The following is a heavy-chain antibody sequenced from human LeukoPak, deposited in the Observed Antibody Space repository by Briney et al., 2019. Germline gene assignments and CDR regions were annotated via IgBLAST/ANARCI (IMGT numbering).Heavy chain of an antibody. V-gene: IGHV3-7*01. CDR1: GFTFSSYW. Sequence: PGGSLRLSCAASGFTFSSYWMSWVRQAPGKGLEWVANIKQDGSEKYYVDSVKGRFTISRDNAKNSLYLQMNSLRAEDTAVYYCARVLNYCDSSGYLHDAFDIWGQGTMVTVSS. J-gene: IGHJ3*02. CDR2: IKQDGSEK. CDR3: ARVLNYCDSSGYLHDAFDI. D-gene: IGHD3-22*01.